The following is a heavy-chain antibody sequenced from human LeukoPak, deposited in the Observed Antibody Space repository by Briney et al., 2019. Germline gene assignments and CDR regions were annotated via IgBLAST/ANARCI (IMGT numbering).Heavy chain of an antibody. CDR2: IYHSGST. J-gene: IGHJ4*02. CDR1: GGSISSGGYY. Sequence: SETLSLTCTVSGGSISSGGYYWSWIRQRPGMGLEWIGFIYHSGSTYYNPSLKSRVTISVDRSKNQFSLKLSSVTAADTAVYCCAGSPNYYFDYWGQGTLVTVSS. CDR3: AGSPNYYFDY. V-gene: IGHV4-31*03.